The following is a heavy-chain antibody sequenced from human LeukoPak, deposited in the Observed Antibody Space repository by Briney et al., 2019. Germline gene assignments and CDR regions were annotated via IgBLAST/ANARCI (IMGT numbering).Heavy chain of an antibody. V-gene: IGHV4-39*01. CDR3: ARLSKGRYFDYIFDY. CDR1: GGSVSSTEFY. D-gene: IGHD3-9*01. Sequence: ASETLSLTCTVSGGSVSSTEFYWRWIRQPPGKGLQWIGNIYYTGSTYYNPSLNSRVTMSVDTSQNQISLKMTSVTAADTAVYYCARLSKGRYFDYIFDYWGQGTLVTVSS. CDR2: IYYTGST. J-gene: IGHJ4*02.